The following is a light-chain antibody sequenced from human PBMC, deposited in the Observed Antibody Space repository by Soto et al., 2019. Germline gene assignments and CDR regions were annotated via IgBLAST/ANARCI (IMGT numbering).Light chain of an antibody. CDR1: SSDIGGYDY. Sequence: QSALTQPASVSGSPGQSITISCTGTSSDIGGYDYVSWYQHHPGKAPKFIIYGVTNRPSGVSHRFSGSKSANTASLTISGLQAEDEADYSCTSYTSSSTHVFGTGTKVTVL. CDR3: TSYTSSSTHV. J-gene: IGLJ1*01. V-gene: IGLV2-14*01. CDR2: GVT.